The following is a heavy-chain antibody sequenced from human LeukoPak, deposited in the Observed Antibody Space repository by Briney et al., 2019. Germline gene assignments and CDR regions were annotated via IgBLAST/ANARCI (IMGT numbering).Heavy chain of an antibody. D-gene: IGHD6-13*01. V-gene: IGHV1-69*13. Sequence: ASVKVSCKASGGTFSSYAISWVRQAPGQGLEWMGGIIPIFGTANYAQKFQGRVTITADESTSTAYMELSSLRSEDTAVYYCASGNIAADYYYMDVWGKGTTVTVSS. J-gene: IGHJ6*03. CDR2: IIPIFGTA. CDR1: GGTFSSYA. CDR3: ASGNIAADYYYMDV.